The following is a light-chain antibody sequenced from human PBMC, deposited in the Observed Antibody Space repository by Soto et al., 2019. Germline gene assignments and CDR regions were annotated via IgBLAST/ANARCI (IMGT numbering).Light chain of an antibody. CDR3: QQYGTSPRVT. CDR2: GAS. CDR1: QRVTSTY. V-gene: IGKV3-20*01. J-gene: IGKJ4*01. Sequence: EIVLTQSPGTLSLSPGERATLSCRASQRVTSTYLAWYQQKPGQAPRLLTYGASNRATGIPDRFSGGGSGTDFTLTIRSLEPEDFAVYYCQQYGTSPRVTFGGGTKVEIK.